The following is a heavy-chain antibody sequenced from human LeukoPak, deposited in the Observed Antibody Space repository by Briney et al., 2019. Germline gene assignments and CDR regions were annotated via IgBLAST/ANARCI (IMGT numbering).Heavy chain of an antibody. V-gene: IGHV3-74*01. CDR2: INSDGSST. Sequence: GRSLRLSCAASGFTFSSYWMHWVRQAPGKGLVWVSRINSDGSSTSYADSVKGRFTISRDNAKNTMYLQMNSLRAEDTAVYYCARRYYYGSNAVDIWGQGTMVTVSS. CDR1: GFTFSSYW. J-gene: IGHJ3*02. CDR3: ARRYYYGSNAVDI. D-gene: IGHD3-22*01.